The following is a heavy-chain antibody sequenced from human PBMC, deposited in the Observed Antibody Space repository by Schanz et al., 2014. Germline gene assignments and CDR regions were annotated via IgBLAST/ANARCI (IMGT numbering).Heavy chain of an antibody. J-gene: IGHJ4*02. CDR1: GFTFSSYW. Sequence: EVQLVESGGGLVQPGGSLRLSCAASGFTFSSYWMSWVRQAPGKGLVWVSRTSNDGSFTTFADSVKGRFTISRDNAKNTLYLQMNSLRAEDTAVYYCIRGDIMVVPVAHFWGQGILVTVSS. CDR2: TSNDGSFT. CDR3: IRGDIMVVPVAHF. V-gene: IGHV3-74*02. D-gene: IGHD2-2*01.